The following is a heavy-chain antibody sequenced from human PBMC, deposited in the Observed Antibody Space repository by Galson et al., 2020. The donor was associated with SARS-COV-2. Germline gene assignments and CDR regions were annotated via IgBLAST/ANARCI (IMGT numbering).Heavy chain of an antibody. J-gene: IGHJ4*02. D-gene: IGHD6-13*01. CDR1: GGSFSGYY. CDR2: INHSGST. Sequence: SETLSLTCAVYGGSFSGYYWSWIRQPPGKGLEWIGEINHSGSTNYNPSLKSRVTISVDTSKNQFSLKLSSVTAADTAVYYCARWGEPIAAAGQLYYFDYWGQGTLVTVSS. CDR3: ARWGEPIAAAGQLYYFDY. V-gene: IGHV4-34*01.